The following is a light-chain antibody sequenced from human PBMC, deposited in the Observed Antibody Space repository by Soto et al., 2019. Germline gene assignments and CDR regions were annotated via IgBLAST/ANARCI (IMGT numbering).Light chain of an antibody. Sequence: EIVLTQSPATLSLSPGDRVTLSCRASQSVGSYLAWYQQKPGQAPRLLIYGASKRATGIPARISGSGSGTDFPLTISSLEPEDFAVSFCQTRNNWPPDATFGQGTRLEIK. V-gene: IGKV3-11*01. J-gene: IGKJ2*01. CDR2: GAS. CDR1: QSVGSY. CDR3: QTRNNWPPDAT.